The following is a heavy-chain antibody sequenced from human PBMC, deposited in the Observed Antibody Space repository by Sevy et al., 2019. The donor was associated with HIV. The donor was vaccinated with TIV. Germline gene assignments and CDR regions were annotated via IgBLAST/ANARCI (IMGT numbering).Heavy chain of an antibody. J-gene: IGHJ4*02. D-gene: IGHD2-2*01. CDR3: SRSSTWSGIDAL. Sequence: GGSLRLSCAASGFTFGDYTMHWVRQAPGKGLEWVSGISWNGDNMAYADSLKGRFTISRDNARNSLFLQMSNLKPEDTASYYCSRSSTWSGIDALWGQGTLVTVSS. CDR2: ISWNGDNM. V-gene: IGHV3-9*01. CDR1: GFTFGDYT.